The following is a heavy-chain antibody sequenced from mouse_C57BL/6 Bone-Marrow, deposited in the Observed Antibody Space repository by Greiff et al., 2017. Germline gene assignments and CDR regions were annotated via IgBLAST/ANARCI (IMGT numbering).Heavy chain of an antibody. CDR1: GYTFTSYG. V-gene: IGHV1-81*01. CDR3: TTPFYYGSSFYWYFDV. CDR2: IYPRSGNT. Sequence: QVQLQQSGAELARPGASVKLSCKASGYTFTSYGISWVKQRTGQGLEWIGEIYPRSGNTYYNDKFKGKATLTADKSSSTAYMELRSLTSEDTAVXYCTTPFYYGSSFYWYFDVWGTGTTVTVSS. D-gene: IGHD1-1*01. J-gene: IGHJ1*03.